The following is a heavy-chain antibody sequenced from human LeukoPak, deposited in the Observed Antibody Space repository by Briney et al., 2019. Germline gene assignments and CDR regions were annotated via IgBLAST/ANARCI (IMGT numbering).Heavy chain of an antibody. J-gene: IGHJ6*03. CDR1: GFTFSSYA. CDR3: AREGVVVVTAPGGYYMDV. Sequence: QTGGSLRLSCAASGFTFSSYAMSWVRQAPGKGLEWVSHISSSSSTTYYADSVKGRFTISRDNAKNSLYLQMNSLRAEDTAVYYCAREGVVVVTAPGGYYMDVWGKGTTVTVSS. D-gene: IGHD2-15*01. V-gene: IGHV3-48*01. CDR2: ISSSSSTT.